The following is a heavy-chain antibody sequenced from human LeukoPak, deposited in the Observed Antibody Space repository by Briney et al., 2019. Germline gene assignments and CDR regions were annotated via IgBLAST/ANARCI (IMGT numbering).Heavy chain of an antibody. Sequence: GGSLRLSCAASGFTFSSYWMTWVRQAPGKGLEWVANIKPDGSDKYYVGSVKGRFTIPRDNAKNSLYLQMNSLRAGDTALYFCARDDYQLGRYYYGMDVWGQGTTVTVSS. V-gene: IGHV3-7*01. CDR2: IKPDGSDK. D-gene: IGHD7-27*01. J-gene: IGHJ6*02. CDR1: GFTFSSYW. CDR3: ARDDYQLGRYYYGMDV.